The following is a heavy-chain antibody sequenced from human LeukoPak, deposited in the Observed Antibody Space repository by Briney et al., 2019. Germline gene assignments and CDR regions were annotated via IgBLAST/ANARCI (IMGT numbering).Heavy chain of an antibody. V-gene: IGHV1-69*05. CDR1: GGTFNNSA. Sequence: SVKVSCKTSGGTFNNSAISWVRQAPGQGLEWLGGIMPLFGTAGYAQKFQGRVTITKDESTRTVYLELTSLTSDDTAVYYCARVGHDYVWGSYRPFMGPFDYWGQGALVTVSS. CDR3: ARVGHDYVWGSYRPFMGPFDY. CDR2: IMPLFGTA. J-gene: IGHJ4*02. D-gene: IGHD3-16*02.